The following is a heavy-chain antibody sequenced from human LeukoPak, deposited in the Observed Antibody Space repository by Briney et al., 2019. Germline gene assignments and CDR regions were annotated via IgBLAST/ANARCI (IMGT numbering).Heavy chain of an antibody. CDR2: IKQDESKK. Sequence: GGSLRLSCAASGFTFSNDWMSWVRQAPGKGLEWVANIKQDESKKYYVDSVKGRFTISRANAKNSLYLQMNSLRSGDTAVYYCAREIYGEDFFDYWGQGTLVTVSS. J-gene: IGHJ4*02. D-gene: IGHD3-10*01. V-gene: IGHV3-7*01. CDR1: GFTFSNDW. CDR3: AREIYGEDFFDY.